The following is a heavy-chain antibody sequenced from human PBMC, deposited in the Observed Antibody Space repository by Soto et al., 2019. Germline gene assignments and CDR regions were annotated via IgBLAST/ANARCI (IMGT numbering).Heavy chain of an antibody. D-gene: IGHD6-19*01. Sequence: QVQLVESGGGVVQPGRPLRLSCAASGFTFSSYGMHWVRQAPGKGLEWVAVIWYDGSNKYYADSVKGRFTISRDNSKNPLYLKMNRQRAEDTAVYYCAREAGYSGGWDGAGYWGQGTLVTVSS. CDR3: AREAGYSGGWDGAGY. V-gene: IGHV3-33*01. J-gene: IGHJ4*02. CDR2: IWYDGSNK. CDR1: GFTFSSYG.